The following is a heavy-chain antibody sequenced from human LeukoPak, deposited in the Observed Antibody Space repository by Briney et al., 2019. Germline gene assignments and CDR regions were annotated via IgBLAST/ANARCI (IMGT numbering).Heavy chain of an antibody. CDR3: ARGLQTH. V-gene: IGHV4-34*01. CDR1: GGSFSGYY. CDR2: INHSGST. J-gene: IGHJ4*02. Sequence: SETLSLTCAVYGGSFSGYYWSWIRQPPGKGLEWIGEINHSGSTNYNPSLKSRVTISVDTSKNQFSLKLSSVTAADAAVYYCARGLQTHWGQGTLVTVSS.